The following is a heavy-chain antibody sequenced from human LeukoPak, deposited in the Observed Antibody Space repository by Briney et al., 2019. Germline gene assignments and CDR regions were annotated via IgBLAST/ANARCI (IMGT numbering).Heavy chain of an antibody. J-gene: IGHJ4*02. CDR3: AKDLFSGNGCHLDY. D-gene: IGHD2-8*01. CDR2: ISGSAGRT. CDR1: GFTFSSYA. V-gene: IGHV3-23*01. Sequence: GGSLRLSCAASGFTFSSYAMSWVRQAPGKGLEWVSGISGSAGRTFYADSVKGRFTISRDNAKNTLYLQMNSLRAEDTALYYCAKDLFSGNGCHLDYWGQGTLVTVSS.